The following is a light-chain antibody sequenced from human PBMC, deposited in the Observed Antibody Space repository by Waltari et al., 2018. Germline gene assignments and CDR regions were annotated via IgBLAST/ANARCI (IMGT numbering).Light chain of an antibody. V-gene: IGKV3-11*01. CDR3: QQRSKWPRT. J-gene: IGKJ1*01. CDR1: QSISSD. CDR2: DAS. Sequence: EIVLTQSPATLSLSPGERATLSCRASQSISSDLGWYQHKPGQAPRLLIYDASNRATGIPARFRGSGSGTDFTRTISSLEPEDIAVYYCQQRSKWPRTFGQGTKVEIK.